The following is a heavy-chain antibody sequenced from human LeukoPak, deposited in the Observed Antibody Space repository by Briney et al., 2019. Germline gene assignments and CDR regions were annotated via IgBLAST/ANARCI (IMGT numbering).Heavy chain of an antibody. J-gene: IGHJ4*02. V-gene: IGHV5-51*01. Sequence: KPGESLKISCKGSGYSFTSYWIGWVRQMPGKGLEWMGIIYPGDSDTRYSPSFQGQVTISADKSISTAYLQWSSLKASDTAMSYCASSIAAGAYYFDYWGQGTLVTVSS. CDR2: IYPGDSDT. CDR1: GYSFTSYW. D-gene: IGHD6-13*01. CDR3: ASSIAAGAYYFDY.